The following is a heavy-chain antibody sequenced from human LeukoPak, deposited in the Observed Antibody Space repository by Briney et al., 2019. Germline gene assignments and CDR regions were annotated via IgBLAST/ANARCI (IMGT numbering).Heavy chain of an antibody. CDR3: ARWDYYFDY. CDR1: GFTFSGYA. V-gene: IGHV3-23*01. CDR2: ISGSGGST. Sequence: GGSLRLSCAAYGFTFSGYAMSWVRQAPGKGLEWVSAISGSGGSTYYADSVKGRFTISRDNSKNTLYLQMNSLRAEDTAVYYCARWDYYFDYWGQGTLVTVSS. J-gene: IGHJ4*02. D-gene: IGHD1-26*01.